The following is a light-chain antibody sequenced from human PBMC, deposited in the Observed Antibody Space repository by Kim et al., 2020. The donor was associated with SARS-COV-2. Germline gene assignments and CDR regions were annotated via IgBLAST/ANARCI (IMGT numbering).Light chain of an antibody. CDR1: QSISNW. V-gene: IGKV1-5*01. J-gene: IGKJ1*01. CDR3: QQYDTYWT. CDR2: DAS. Sequence: SAAVGDRVTITCRASQSISNWLAWYQQKPGKGPQLLIYDASSLQGGVPSRFSGSGSGTEFTLTITSLQPDDFAAYFCQQYDTYWTFGQGTKVDIK.